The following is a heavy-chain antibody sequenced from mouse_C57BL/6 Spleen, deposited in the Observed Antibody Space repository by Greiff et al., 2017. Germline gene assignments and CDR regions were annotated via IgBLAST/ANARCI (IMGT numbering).Heavy chain of an antibody. Sequence: VQLQQSGAELVKPGASVKISCKASGYAFSSYWMNWVKQRPGKGLEWIGQIYPGAGDTNYNGKFKGKATLTADKSSSTAYMQLSSLTSEDSAVYFCARGNYDYDWLAYWGQGTLVTVSA. V-gene: IGHV1-80*01. CDR1: GYAFSSYW. CDR2: IYPGAGDT. CDR3: ARGNYDYDWLAY. J-gene: IGHJ3*01. D-gene: IGHD2-4*01.